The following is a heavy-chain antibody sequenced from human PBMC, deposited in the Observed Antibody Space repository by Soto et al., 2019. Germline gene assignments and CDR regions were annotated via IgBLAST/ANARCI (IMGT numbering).Heavy chain of an antibody. D-gene: IGHD6-19*01. J-gene: IGHJ6*02. CDR1: GGSFSDYY. V-gene: IGHV4-34*01. Sequence: SETLSLTCAVYGGSFSDYYWSWIRQPPGKGLEWIGEINHSGSTNYNPSLKSRVTISVDTSKNQFSLKLSSVTAADTAVYYCARMGGTYDYYGMDVWGQGTTVTVSS. CDR3: ARMGGTYDYYGMDV. CDR2: INHSGST.